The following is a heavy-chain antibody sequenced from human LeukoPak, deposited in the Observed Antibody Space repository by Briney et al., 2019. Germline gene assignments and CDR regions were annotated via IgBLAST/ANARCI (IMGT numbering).Heavy chain of an antibody. CDR1: GFTFSSYA. V-gene: IGHV3-30-3*01. Sequence: GGSLRLSCAASGFTFSSYAMHWVRQAPGKGLEWVAVISYDGSNKYYADSVKGRFTISRDNSKNTLYLQMNSLRAEDTAVYYYARDTGEAALDYWGQGTLVTVSS. CDR2: ISYDGSNK. D-gene: IGHD3-16*01. CDR3: ARDTGEAALDY. J-gene: IGHJ4*02.